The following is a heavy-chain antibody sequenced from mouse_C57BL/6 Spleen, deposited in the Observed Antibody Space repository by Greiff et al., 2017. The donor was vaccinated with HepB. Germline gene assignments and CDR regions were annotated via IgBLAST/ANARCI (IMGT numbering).Heavy chain of an antibody. V-gene: IGHV1-82*01. CDR3: ARYRRYGYDVEAWFAY. CDR2: IYPGDGDN. D-gene: IGHD2-2*01. Sequence: VQLQQSGPELVKPGASVKISCKASGYAFSSSWMNWVKQRPGKGLEWIGRIYPGDGDNNYNGKFKSKATLTADKPSSTAYMQLSSLTSEDSAVYCWARYRRYGYDVEAWFAYWGQGTRVTVSA. J-gene: IGHJ3*01. CDR1: GYAFSSSW.